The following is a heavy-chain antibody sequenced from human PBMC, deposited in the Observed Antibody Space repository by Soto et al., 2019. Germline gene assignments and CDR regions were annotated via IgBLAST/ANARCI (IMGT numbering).Heavy chain of an antibody. V-gene: IGHV4-31*03. J-gene: IGHJ4*02. CDR3: ARTDSSGYYFPY. CDR1: GGSVSSGGYY. D-gene: IGHD3-22*01. CDR2: IYDSGTT. Sequence: QVQLQESGPGLVQPSQTLSLSCSVSGGSVSSGGYYWSWIRQHPGKGLEWIGYIYDSGTTYYNPYLKSRITISLDTSRNQFSLNLSSVTAADTAVYFCARTDSSGYYFPYWGQGTLVTVSS.